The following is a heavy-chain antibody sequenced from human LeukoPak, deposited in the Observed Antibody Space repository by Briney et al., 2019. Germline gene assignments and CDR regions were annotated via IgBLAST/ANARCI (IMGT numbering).Heavy chain of an antibody. V-gene: IGHV3-7*01. D-gene: IGHD6-19*01. J-gene: IGHJ4*02. CDR2: IKYDGSDK. Sequence: PGGSLRLSCAASGFTFSKYWMTWVRQAPGKGLEWVANIKYDGSDKSYVDSVKGRFTVYRDNAKNSLYLQMNNLRVEDTAVYYCEGPSSGGPPFDFWGQGTLVTVSS. CDR3: EGPSSGGPPFDF. CDR1: GFTFSKYW.